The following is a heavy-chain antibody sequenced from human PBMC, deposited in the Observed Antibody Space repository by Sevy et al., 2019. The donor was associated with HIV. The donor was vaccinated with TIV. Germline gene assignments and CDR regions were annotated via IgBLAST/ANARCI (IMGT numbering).Heavy chain of an antibody. D-gene: IGHD6-19*01. V-gene: IGHV3-7*01. CDR3: ARDQGRGSSGQLEVFDY. CDR2: IKQDGSEK. CDR1: GFTFSSYW. Sequence: GGSLRLSCAASGFTFSSYWMSWVRQAPGKGLEWVANIKQDGSEKYYVDSGKGRLTISGDNAKNSLYLQMNSLRAEDTAVYYCARDQGRGSSGQLEVFDYWGQGTLVTVSS. J-gene: IGHJ4*02.